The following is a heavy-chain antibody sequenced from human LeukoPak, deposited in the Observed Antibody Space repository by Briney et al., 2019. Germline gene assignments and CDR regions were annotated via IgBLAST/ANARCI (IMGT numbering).Heavy chain of an antibody. V-gene: IGHV4-61*02. CDR3: ARGTYGSGRTYYYGMDV. D-gene: IGHD3-10*01. Sequence: SQTLSLTCTVSGGSISSGSYYWSWIRQPAGKGLERIGRIYTSGSTNYNPSLKSRVTISVDTSKNQFSLKLSSVTAADTAVYYCARGTYGSGRTYYYGMDVWGQGTTVTVSS. CDR1: GGSISSGSYY. J-gene: IGHJ6*02. CDR2: IYTSGST.